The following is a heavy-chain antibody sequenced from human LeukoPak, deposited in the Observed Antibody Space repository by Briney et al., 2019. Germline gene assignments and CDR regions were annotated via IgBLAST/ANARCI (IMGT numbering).Heavy chain of an antibody. J-gene: IGHJ4*02. CDR2: IYYSGST. D-gene: IGHD7-27*01. CDR1: GGSISSYY. Sequence: KPSETLSLTCTVSGGSISSYYWSWIRQPPGKGLEWIGSIYYSGSTYYNPSLKSRVTISVDTSKNQFSLKLSSVTAADTAVYYCARQFRQLGRNYYFDYWGQGTLVTVSS. CDR3: ARQFRQLGRNYYFDY. V-gene: IGHV4-59*05.